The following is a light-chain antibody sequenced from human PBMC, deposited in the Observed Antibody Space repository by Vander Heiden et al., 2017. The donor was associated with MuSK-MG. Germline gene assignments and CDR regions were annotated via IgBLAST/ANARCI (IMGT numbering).Light chain of an antibody. Sequence: EIVLRQYPATLSLSPGERATLSCRASQSVSSYLAWYQQKPGQAPRLFIYDASNRATGIPARFSGSGSGTEFTLTISSLEPEDFAVYYCQQRSNWPWTFGQGTKVEIK. CDR2: DAS. J-gene: IGKJ1*01. CDR3: QQRSNWPWT. CDR1: QSVSSY. V-gene: IGKV3-11*01.